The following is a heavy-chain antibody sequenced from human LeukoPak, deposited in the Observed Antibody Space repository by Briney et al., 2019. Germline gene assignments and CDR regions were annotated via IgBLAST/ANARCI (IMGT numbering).Heavy chain of an antibody. CDR2: ISSSGSTI. J-gene: IGHJ5*02. D-gene: IGHD3-10*01. V-gene: IGHV3-48*03. Sequence: GGSLRLSCAASGFNFSSYEMNWVRQAPGKGLEWLSYISSSGSTIYYADSVKGRFTISRDNAKDSLYLQMNSLRAEDTAVYYCARGRHYFGSGTFNYFDPWGQGILVTVSS. CDR3: ARGRHYFGSGTFNYFDP. CDR1: GFNFSSYE.